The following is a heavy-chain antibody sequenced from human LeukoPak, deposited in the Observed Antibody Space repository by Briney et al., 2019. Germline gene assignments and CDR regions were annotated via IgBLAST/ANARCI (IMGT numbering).Heavy chain of an antibody. CDR3: ARKSAARSTSEFDC. CDR2: INPNSGGT. J-gene: IGHJ4*02. Sequence: ASVKVSCKASGYTFTDYHLHWVRQAPGQGLEWMGWINPNSGGTNYAQKFQGRVTMTSDTSISTAYMELSSLRSDDTAVYYCARKSAARSTSEFDCWGQGTLVTVSS. V-gene: IGHV1-2*02. CDR1: GYTFTDYH. D-gene: IGHD2-2*01.